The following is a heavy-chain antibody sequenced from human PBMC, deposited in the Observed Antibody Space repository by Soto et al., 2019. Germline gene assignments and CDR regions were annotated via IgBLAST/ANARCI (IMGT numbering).Heavy chain of an antibody. D-gene: IGHD2-15*01. CDR2: INAGNGNT. V-gene: IGHV1-3*01. Sequence: GASVKVSCKASGYTFTSYAMQWVRQAPGQRLEWMGWINAGNGNTKYSQKFQGRVTITRDTSASTAYMELSSLRSEDTAVYYCARQGYCSGGSCYSGAFDIWGQGTMVTVSS. J-gene: IGHJ3*02. CDR3: ARQGYCSGGSCYSGAFDI. CDR1: GYTFTSYA.